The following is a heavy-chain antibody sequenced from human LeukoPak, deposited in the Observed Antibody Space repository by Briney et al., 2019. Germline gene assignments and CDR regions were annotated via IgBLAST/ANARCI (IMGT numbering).Heavy chain of an antibody. CDR2: ILYSGST. CDR1: GGSISSYF. Sequence: SETLSLTCTVSGGSISSYFWSWIRQPPGKGLEWIGSILYSGSTNYNPSLKSRVTISIDTSKKQFSLKVTSVTAADTAVYYCARGESSGYSYYFDYWGQGTLVPVSS. CDR3: ARGESSGYSYYFDY. D-gene: IGHD3-22*01. V-gene: IGHV4-59*01. J-gene: IGHJ4*02.